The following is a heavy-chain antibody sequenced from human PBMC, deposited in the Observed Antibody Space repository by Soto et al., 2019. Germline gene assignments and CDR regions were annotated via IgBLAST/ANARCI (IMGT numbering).Heavy chain of an antibody. J-gene: IGHJ4*02. D-gene: IGHD6-13*01. V-gene: IGHV3-15*01. CDR1: GFTFNDAW. Sequence: GGSLRLSCAASGFTFNDAWMAWVRQAPGKGLEWIGRIKSKTDGGTTDYATPVKGRFTISRDDSKNTLYLQMNSSVTAADTAVYYCASSIAAAGTIDYWGQGTLVTVSS. CDR3: ASSIAAAGTIDY. CDR2: IKSKTDGGTT.